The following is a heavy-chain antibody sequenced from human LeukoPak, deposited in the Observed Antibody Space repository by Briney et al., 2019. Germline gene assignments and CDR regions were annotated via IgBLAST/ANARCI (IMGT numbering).Heavy chain of an antibody. CDR3: ARSPTYYDILTGYYLDY. CDR1: GGSISSSSYY. CDR2: IYYSGST. J-gene: IGHJ4*02. Sequence: SETLSLTCTVSGGSISSSSYYWGWIRQPPGKGLEWIGSIYYSGSTYYNPSLKSRVTISVDTSKNQFSLKLSSVTAADTAVYYCARSPTYYDILTGYYLDYWGQGTLVTVSS. D-gene: IGHD3-9*01. V-gene: IGHV4-39*01.